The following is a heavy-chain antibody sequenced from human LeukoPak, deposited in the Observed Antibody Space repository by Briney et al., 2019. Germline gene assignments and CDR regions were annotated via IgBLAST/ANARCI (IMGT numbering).Heavy chain of an antibody. CDR3: AKAGYCDI. CDR2: ISYDGSNK. V-gene: IGHV3-30*18. Sequence: GRSLRLSCAASGFTFSSYGMHWVRQAPGRGLEWVAVISYDGSNKYYADSVKGRFTISRDNSKNTLYLQMNSLRAEDTAVYYCAKAGYCDIWGQGTMVTVSS. J-gene: IGHJ3*02. CDR1: GFTFSSYG. D-gene: IGHD2-15*01.